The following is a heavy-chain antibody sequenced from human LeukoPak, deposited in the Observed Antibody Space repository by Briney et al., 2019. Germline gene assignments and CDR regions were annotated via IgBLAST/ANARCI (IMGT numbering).Heavy chain of an antibody. V-gene: IGHV3-73*01. CDR1: GFTFSGSA. J-gene: IGHJ4*02. D-gene: IGHD5-18*01. CDR3: TRLVDTAMVRKRHFDY. CDR2: IRSKANSYAT. Sequence: GGSLRLSCAASGFTFSGSAMHWVRQASGKGLEWVGRIRSKANSYATAYAASVKGRFTISRDDSKNTAYLQMNSLKTEDTAVYYCTRLVDTAMVRKRHFDYWGQGTLVTVSS.